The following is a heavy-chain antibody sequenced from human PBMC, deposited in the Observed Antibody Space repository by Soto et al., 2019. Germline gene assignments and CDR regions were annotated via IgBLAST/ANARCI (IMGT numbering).Heavy chain of an antibody. CDR3: ARAPIGYV. D-gene: IGHD3-16*01. Sequence: PGGSLRLSCAASGFTFSSYAMSWVRQAPGKGLEWVSAISGSGGSTYYADSVKGRFTIPRDNAKNSLYLQMNSLRAEDTAVYYCARAPIGYVWGKGTTVTVSS. CDR1: GFTFSSYA. CDR2: ISGSGGST. J-gene: IGHJ6*04. V-gene: IGHV3-23*01.